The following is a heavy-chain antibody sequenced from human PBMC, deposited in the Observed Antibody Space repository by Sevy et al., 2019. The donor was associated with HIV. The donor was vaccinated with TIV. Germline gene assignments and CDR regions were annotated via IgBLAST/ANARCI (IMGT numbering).Heavy chain of an antibody. CDR2: IKSKTDGGSA. CDR3: TRATGFGATWFGP. CDR1: GYTFNNAW. D-gene: IGHD3-3*01. J-gene: IGHJ5*02. V-gene: IGHV3-15*01. Sequence: GGSLRLSCAASGYTFNNAWMSWVRQAPGKGLEWLGRIKSKTDGGSAEYASSVKGRFTISRDDSKSTLYLEMNRPRTEDTGGYYCTRATGFGATWFGPWGQGALVAVSS.